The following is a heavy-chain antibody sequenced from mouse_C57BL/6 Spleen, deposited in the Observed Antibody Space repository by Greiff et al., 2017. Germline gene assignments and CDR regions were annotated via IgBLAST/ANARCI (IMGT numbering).Heavy chain of an antibody. CDR3: ARHESGNYGSSPGRLAWFAY. Sequence: VKLVESGAELVKPGASVKLSCKASGYTFTEYPIHWVKQRSGQGLEWIGWFYPGSGSIKYNEKFKDKATLTADKSSSTVYMELSRLTSEDSAVYFCARHESGNYGSSPGRLAWFAYWGQGTLVTVSA. D-gene: IGHD1-1*01. V-gene: IGHV1-62-2*01. J-gene: IGHJ3*01. CDR1: GYTFTEYP. CDR2: FYPGSGSI.